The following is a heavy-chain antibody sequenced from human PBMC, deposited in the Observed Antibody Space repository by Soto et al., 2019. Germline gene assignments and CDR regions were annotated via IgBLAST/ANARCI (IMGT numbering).Heavy chain of an antibody. CDR3: ARRLFASSGYDLFDY. D-gene: IGHD5-12*01. V-gene: IGHV5-51*01. CDR2: IYPGDSDT. J-gene: IGHJ4*02. CDR1: GYSFTSYW. Sequence: GESLKISCKGSGYSFTSYWIGWVRQMPGKGLEWMGIIYPGDSDTRYSPSFQGQVTISADKSISTAYLQWSSLKASDTAMYYCARRLFASSGYDLFDYWGQGTLVTVSS.